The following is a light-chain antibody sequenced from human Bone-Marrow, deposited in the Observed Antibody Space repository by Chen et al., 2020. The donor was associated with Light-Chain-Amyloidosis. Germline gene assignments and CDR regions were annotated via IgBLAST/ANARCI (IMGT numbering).Light chain of an antibody. Sequence: SYVLPHPSSFSVAPGKTATIACGGNNIGSTSVHWYQQTPGQAPLLVVYDDSDRPSGIPERLSGSNSGNTATLTSSRVEAGDEADYYCQVWDRSSDRPVFGGGTKLTVL. V-gene: IGLV3-21*03. CDR3: QVWDRSSDRPV. CDR1: NIGSTS. CDR2: DDS. J-gene: IGLJ3*02.